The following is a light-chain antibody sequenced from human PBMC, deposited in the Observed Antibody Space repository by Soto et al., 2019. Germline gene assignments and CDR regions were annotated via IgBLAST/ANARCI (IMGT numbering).Light chain of an antibody. Sequence: DIQMTQSPSSLSASVGDRITITCRASQSISSYLNWYQQKPGKAPKLLIYAASSLHSGVPSRFSGSGSGTDFTPATSSLQPEDFATYYCQQSYSTLLTFGGGTKVEIK. CDR2: AAS. CDR1: QSISSY. V-gene: IGKV1-39*01. CDR3: QQSYSTLLT. J-gene: IGKJ4*01.